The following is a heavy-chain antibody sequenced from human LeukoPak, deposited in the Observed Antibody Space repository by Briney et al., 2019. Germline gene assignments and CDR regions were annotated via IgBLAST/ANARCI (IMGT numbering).Heavy chain of an antibody. V-gene: IGHV1-18*01. J-gene: IGHJ4*02. D-gene: IGHD3-22*01. Sequence: ASVKVSCKASGYTFTSYGISWVRQAPGQGLEWMGLISAYNGDTNYAQKLQGRVTMTTDTSTSTAYMELRSLRSDDTAVYYCARNSYYYDSSGYYPDYWGQGTLVTVSS. CDR2: ISAYNGDT. CDR3: ARNSYYYDSSGYYPDY. CDR1: GYTFTSYG.